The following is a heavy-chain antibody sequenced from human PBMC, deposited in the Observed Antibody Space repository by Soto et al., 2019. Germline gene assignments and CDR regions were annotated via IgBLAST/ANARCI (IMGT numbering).Heavy chain of an antibody. V-gene: IGHV3-23*01. CDR3: ERKVFESTTRPDYWYFDI. D-gene: IGHD3-3*01. CDR1: GFTFINHA. Sequence: EVQLLESGGGLVQPGGSLRLSCVGSGFTFINHAMNWVRQAPGKGLEWVSGISGGGDRTFDADSVKGRFTISRDNSKNTVNLQMNSQRADYTAVYYGERKVFESTTRPDYWYFDIWGRGTLVTVSS. J-gene: IGHJ2*01. CDR2: ISGGGDRT.